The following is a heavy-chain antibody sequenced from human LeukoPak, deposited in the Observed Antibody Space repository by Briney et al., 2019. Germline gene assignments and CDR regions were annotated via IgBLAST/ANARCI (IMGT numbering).Heavy chain of an antibody. Sequence: SETLSLTCTVSGGSISSYYWSWIRQPPGKGLEWIGYIYYSGSTNYNPSLKSRVTISVDTSKNQFSLKLSSVTAADTAVYYCARRTHYYYYMDVWGKGTTVTVSS. CDR1: GGSISSYY. CDR2: IYYSGST. J-gene: IGHJ6*03. V-gene: IGHV4-59*01. CDR3: ARRTHYYYYMDV.